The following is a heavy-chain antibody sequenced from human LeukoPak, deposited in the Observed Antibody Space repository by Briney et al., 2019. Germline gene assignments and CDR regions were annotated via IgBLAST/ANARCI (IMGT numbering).Heavy chain of an antibody. D-gene: IGHD2-2*01. CDR2: TYYNSQWYT. J-gene: IGHJ4*02. Sequence: SQTLSLTCVISGDSVSRNNIAWNWIRQSPSRGLEWLGRTYYNSQWYTDYAVSVRSRITINPDTSKNQFSLQLNSVTPEDTAVYYCARGRDVVVVPAADSDYWGQGILVTVSS. V-gene: IGHV6-1*01. CDR3: ARGRDVVVVPAADSDY. CDR1: GDSVSRNNIA.